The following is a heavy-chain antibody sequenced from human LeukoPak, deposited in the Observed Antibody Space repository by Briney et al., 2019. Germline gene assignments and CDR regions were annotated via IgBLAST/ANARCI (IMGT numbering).Heavy chain of an antibody. V-gene: IGHV3-33*01. CDR2: IWYDGSNK. CDR1: GFTFSSYG. CDR3: ARAPDTGMIDY. D-gene: IGHD5-18*01. Sequence: PGGSLRLSCAASGFTFSSYGMHWVRQAPGKGLEWVAVIWYDGSNKYYADSVKGRFTISRDNSKNTLYLQMNSLRAEDTAVYYCARAPDTGMIDYWGQGTLVTVSS. J-gene: IGHJ4*02.